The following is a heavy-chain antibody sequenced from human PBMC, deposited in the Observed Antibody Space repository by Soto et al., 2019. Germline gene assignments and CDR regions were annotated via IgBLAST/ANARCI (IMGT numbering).Heavy chain of an antibody. Sequence: GSGPTLVNPTQTLTLTCTFSGFSFSTSQVGVGWIRQPPGKAQEWLALIYWDEDKRYSPSLRSRLSITKDTSKNQVVLTMTNMDPVDTATYYCAHRPGGYLSGWDNGYFDYWGRGALVTVSS. J-gene: IGHJ4*02. V-gene: IGHV2-5*02. CDR3: AHRPGGYLSGWDNGYFDY. CDR2: IYWDEDK. D-gene: IGHD6-19*01. CDR1: GFSFSTSQVG.